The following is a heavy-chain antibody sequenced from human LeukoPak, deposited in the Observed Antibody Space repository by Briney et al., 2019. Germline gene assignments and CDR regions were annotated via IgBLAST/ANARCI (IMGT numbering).Heavy chain of an antibody. Sequence: PSETLSLTCTVSGGSIRSSSYYWGWIRQPPGKGLEWIGSMYYSGSTYYNPSLKSRVTITVDTSKNQFSLKLSSVTAADTAVYYCARHTRSMITFGGVIVPHGAFDIWGQGTMVTVSS. V-gene: IGHV4-39*01. CDR3: ARHTRSMITFGGVIVPHGAFDI. CDR1: GGSIRSSSYY. D-gene: IGHD3-16*02. CDR2: MYYSGST. J-gene: IGHJ3*02.